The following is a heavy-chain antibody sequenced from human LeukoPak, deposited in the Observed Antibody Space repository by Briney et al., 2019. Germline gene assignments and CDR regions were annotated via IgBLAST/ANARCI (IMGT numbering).Heavy chain of an antibody. CDR1: GYTFTGYY. Sequence: GASVKVSFKASGYTFTGYYMHWVRQAPGQGLEWMGGINPNSGGTNYAQKFQGRVPMTRDKSISTAYMELSRLRSDDTAVYYCARSGSYEVGLVDYWGQGTLVTVSS. CDR2: INPNSGGT. CDR3: ARSGSYEVGLVDY. D-gene: IGHD1-26*01. J-gene: IGHJ4*02. V-gene: IGHV1-2*02.